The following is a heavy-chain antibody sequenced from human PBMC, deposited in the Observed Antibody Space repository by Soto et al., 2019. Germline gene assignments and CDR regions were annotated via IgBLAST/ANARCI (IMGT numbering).Heavy chain of an antibody. V-gene: IGHV3-74*01. J-gene: IGHJ3*02. D-gene: IGHD2-2*01. CDR2: ISGDGSDT. CDR3: AKLRSPYANEPFDI. CDR1: GFTFSYYW. Sequence: GGSLRLSCAASGFTFSYYWMHWVRQAPGKGLVWVSSISGDGSDTCYTDSVKGRFTISRDNSKKTLYLQMNSLSAEDTAVYYCAKLRSPYANEPFDIWGQGTLVTVS.